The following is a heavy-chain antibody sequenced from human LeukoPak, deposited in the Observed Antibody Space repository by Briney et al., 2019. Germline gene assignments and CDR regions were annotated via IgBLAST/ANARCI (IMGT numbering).Heavy chain of an antibody. D-gene: IGHD5-24*01. Sequence: GGSLRLSCAASGFTFSSYSMNWVRQAPGKGLEWVSSISSSSSYIYYADSVKVRFTISRDNAKNSLYLQMNSLSAEDTPVYYCARDQDDPFDYRRQGTLVTVSS. J-gene: IGHJ4*02. CDR3: ARDQDDPFDY. CDR2: ISSSSSYI. CDR1: GFTFSSYS. V-gene: IGHV3-21*01.